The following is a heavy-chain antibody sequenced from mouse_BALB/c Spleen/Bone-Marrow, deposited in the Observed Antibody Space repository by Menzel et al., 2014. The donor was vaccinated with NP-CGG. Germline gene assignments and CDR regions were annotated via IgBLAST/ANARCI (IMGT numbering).Heavy chain of an antibody. D-gene: IGHD4-1*02. Sequence: EVKVVESGGDLVKPGGSLKLSCAASGFTFSSYGMSWVRQTPDKRLEWVATINNGGTYTYYPDSVKGRFTISRDNAKNTLYLQMSSLKSEDTAMYYCALNWDSAYWGQGTLVPVSA. CDR2: INNGGTYT. V-gene: IGHV5-6*01. J-gene: IGHJ3*01. CDR1: GFTFSSYG. CDR3: ALNWDSAY.